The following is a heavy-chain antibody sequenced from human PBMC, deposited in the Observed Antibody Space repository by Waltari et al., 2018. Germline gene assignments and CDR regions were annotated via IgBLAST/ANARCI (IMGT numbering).Heavy chain of an antibody. J-gene: IGHJ3*01. CDR3: ALSPQQLLACDF. D-gene: IGHD6-13*01. CDR2: IVPILRLT. Sequence: QVQVVQSGTEVKKPGSSVRVSCKVSGDTFNKYAISWVRQAPGQGLEWMGKIVPILRLTNFSQKFRDRVTLTATTSTTTAFMDLTDLTSEDTAVYYCALSPQQLLACDFWGQGTMVTVSS. V-gene: IGHV1-69*04. CDR1: GDTFNKYA.